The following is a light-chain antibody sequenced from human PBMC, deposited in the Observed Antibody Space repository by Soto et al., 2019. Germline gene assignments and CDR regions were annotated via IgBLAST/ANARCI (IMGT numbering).Light chain of an antibody. J-gene: IGLJ1*01. V-gene: IGLV1-40*01. Sequence: QSVLTQPPSVSGAPGQRVTISCTGSSSNIGAGYDVHWYQQLPGTAPKLLMYENTNRPIGVPDRFSGSKSGTSASLAITGLQAEDEADCYCQSYDNSLNIYVFGPGTKVTVL. CDR2: ENT. CDR1: SSNIGAGYD. CDR3: QSYDNSLNIYV.